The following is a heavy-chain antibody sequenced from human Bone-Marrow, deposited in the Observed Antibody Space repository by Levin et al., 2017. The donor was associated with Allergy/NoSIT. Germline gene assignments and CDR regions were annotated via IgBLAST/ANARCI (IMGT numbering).Heavy chain of an antibody. Sequence: SQTLSLTCTVSGGSISSSYWSWIRQPPGKGLEWIGYIYYSGSTNYNPSLKSRVTISVDTSKNQFSLKLSSVTAADTAVYYCAREISMVYAIFDYWGQGTLVTVSS. CDR2: IYYSGST. J-gene: IGHJ4*02. V-gene: IGHV4-59*01. D-gene: IGHD2-8*01. CDR3: AREISMVYAIFDY. CDR1: GGSISSSY.